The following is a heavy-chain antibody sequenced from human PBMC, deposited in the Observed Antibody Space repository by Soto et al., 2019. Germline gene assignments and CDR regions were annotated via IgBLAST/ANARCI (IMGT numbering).Heavy chain of an antibody. V-gene: IGHV3-23*01. Sequence: EEQLLESGGGLVQPGGSLRLSCAASGFRFSDYSMSWVRQVPGGGLEWVAVISADGHSTYFADSVKGRFTLTRDNFKDTMSLEMHYLRPEDTAVYHCAKITTLYYDSRGCYGWFGPWGQGTQGTVSA. CDR2: ISADGHST. CDR1: GFRFSDYS. D-gene: IGHD3-22*01. CDR3: AKITTLYYDSRGCYGWFGP. J-gene: IGHJ5*02.